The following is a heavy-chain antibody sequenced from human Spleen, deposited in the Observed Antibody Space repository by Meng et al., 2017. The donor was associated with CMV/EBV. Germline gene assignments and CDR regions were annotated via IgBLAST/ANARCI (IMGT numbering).Heavy chain of an antibody. CDR3: ARKDSLRDYYAMDV. CDR1: GGSFSGYY. D-gene: IGHD2-15*01. Sequence: SETLSLTCAVYGGSFSGYYWSWIRQPPGKGLEWIGEINHSGSTNYNPSLKSRVTISVDTSKNQFSLKLKSVTAADTATYYCARKDSLRDYYAMDVWGQGITVTVSS. CDR2: INHSGST. V-gene: IGHV4-34*01. J-gene: IGHJ6*02.